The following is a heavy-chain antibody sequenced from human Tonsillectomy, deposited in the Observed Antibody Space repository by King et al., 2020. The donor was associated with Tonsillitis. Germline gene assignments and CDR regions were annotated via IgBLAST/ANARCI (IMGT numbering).Heavy chain of an antibody. D-gene: IGHD3-22*01. CDR3: AKDRITMIVVVTSAAFDI. Sequence: VQLVESGGGLVQPGGSLRLSCAASGFTFSSYAMSWVRQAPGKGLEWVSAISGSGGSTYYADSVKGRFTNSRDNSKNTLYLQMNSLRAEDTAGYYCAKDRITMIVVVTSAAFDIWGQGTMVTVSS. CDR2: ISGSGGST. V-gene: IGHV3-23*04. J-gene: IGHJ3*02. CDR1: GFTFSSYA.